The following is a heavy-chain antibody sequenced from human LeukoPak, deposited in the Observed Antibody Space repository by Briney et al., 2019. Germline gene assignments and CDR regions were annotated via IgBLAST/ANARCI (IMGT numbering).Heavy chain of an antibody. CDR3: ARAPTVTMNAFDI. D-gene: IGHD4-17*01. J-gene: IGHJ3*02. Sequence: SETLSLTCTVSGGSISGYYWSWIRQPPGKGLEWIGYIYYSGSTNYNPSLKSRVTISADTSKNQFSLKLSSVTAADTAVYYCARAPTVTMNAFDIWGQGTMVTVSS. V-gene: IGHV4-59*08. CDR1: GGSISGYY. CDR2: IYYSGST.